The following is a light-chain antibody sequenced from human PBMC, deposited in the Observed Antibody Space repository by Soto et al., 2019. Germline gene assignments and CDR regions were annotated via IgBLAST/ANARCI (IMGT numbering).Light chain of an antibody. CDR2: DVD. CDR3: CSYAGSSWI. CDR1: NSDVGHYNY. Sequence: QSALTQPRSVSGSPGQSVTISCTGTNSDVGHYNYVSWYQQHPGKAPKLIIFDVDKRPSGVPDRFSGSKSGNTASLTISGLQAEDEDDYYCCSYAGSSWIFGGGTKVTVL. J-gene: IGLJ2*01. V-gene: IGLV2-11*01.